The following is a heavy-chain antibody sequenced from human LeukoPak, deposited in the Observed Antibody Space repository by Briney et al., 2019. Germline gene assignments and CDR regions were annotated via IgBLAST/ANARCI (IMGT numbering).Heavy chain of an antibody. V-gene: IGHV1-2*02. J-gene: IGHJ4*02. CDR1: GYTFTGYY. CDR2: INPNSGGT. CDR3: ARERKGYYDSSGYCGLTFDY. Sequence: ASVKVSCKASGYTFTGYYMHWVRQAPGQGLEWMGWINPNSGGTNYAQKFQGRVTMTRDTSISTAYMELSRLRSDDTAVYYCARERKGYYDSSGYCGLTFDYWGQGTLVTVSS. D-gene: IGHD3-22*01.